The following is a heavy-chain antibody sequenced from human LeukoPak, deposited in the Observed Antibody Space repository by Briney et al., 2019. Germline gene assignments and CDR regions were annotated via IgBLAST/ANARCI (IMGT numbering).Heavy chain of an antibody. D-gene: IGHD4-17*01. CDR3: ARVEYMTTVTLGAFDI. Sequence: SQTLSLTCTVSGGSISSGSYYWSWIRQPAGKGLEWIGRIYTSGSTNYNPSLKSRVTISVDTSKNQFSLKLSSVTAADTAVYYCARVEYMTTVTLGAFDIWGQGTMVTVSS. J-gene: IGHJ3*02. CDR1: GGSISSGSYY. CDR2: IYTSGST. V-gene: IGHV4-61*02.